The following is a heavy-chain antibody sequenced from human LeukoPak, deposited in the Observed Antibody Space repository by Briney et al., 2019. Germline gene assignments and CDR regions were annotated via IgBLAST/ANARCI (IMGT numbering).Heavy chain of an antibody. CDR3: ARARYCSSTSCYDY. Sequence: ASVKVSCKASRYSFTGYYMHWVRQAPGQGLEWMGWINPNSGGTNYAQKFQGRVTMTRDTSISTAYMELSRLRSDDTAVYYCARARYCSSTSCYDYWGQGTLVTVSS. V-gene: IGHV1-2*02. J-gene: IGHJ4*02. CDR1: RYSFTGYY. D-gene: IGHD2-2*01. CDR2: INPNSGGT.